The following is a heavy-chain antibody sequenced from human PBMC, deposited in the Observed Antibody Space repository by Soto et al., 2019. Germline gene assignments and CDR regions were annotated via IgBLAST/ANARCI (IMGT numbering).Heavy chain of an antibody. CDR2: ISGSGGST. CDR1: EFTFSTYA. J-gene: IGHJ4*02. D-gene: IGHD6-13*01. Sequence: PGGSLRLSCAASEFTFSTYAMSWVRQAPGKGLEWVSAISGSGGSTYYADSVKGRFTISRDTSKNTLYLQMNSLRVEDTALYYCAKSYSSNWYDYFDYWGQGTLVTVS. V-gene: IGHV3-23*01. CDR3: AKSYSSNWYDYFDY.